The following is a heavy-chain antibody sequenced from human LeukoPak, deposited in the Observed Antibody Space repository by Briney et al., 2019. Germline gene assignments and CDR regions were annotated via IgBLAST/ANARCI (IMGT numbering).Heavy chain of an antibody. J-gene: IGHJ4*02. CDR3: ARRCGGDCPILFDY. Sequence: SETLSPTCAVYGGSFSGYYWSWIRQPPGKGLEWIGEINHSGSTNYNPSLKSRVTISVDTSKNQFSLKLSSVTAADTAAYYCARRCGGDCPILFDYWGQGTLVTVSS. V-gene: IGHV4-34*01. D-gene: IGHD2-21*02. CDR1: GGSFSGYY. CDR2: INHSGST.